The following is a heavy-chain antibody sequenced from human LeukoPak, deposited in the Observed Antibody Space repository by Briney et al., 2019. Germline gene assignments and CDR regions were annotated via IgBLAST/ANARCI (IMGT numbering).Heavy chain of an antibody. CDR3: ATFIPRPNDYGDYLYYYYGMDV. CDR1: GNTLTELS. V-gene: IGHV1-24*01. Sequence: VASVKVSCKVSGNTLTELSMHWVRQAPGKGLEWMGGVDPRDGETFYAQKFQGRVTMTEDTSTDTAYMELSSLRSEDTAIYYCATFIPRPNDYGDYLYYYYGMDVWGQGTTVTVSS. J-gene: IGHJ6*02. D-gene: IGHD4-17*01. CDR2: VDPRDGET.